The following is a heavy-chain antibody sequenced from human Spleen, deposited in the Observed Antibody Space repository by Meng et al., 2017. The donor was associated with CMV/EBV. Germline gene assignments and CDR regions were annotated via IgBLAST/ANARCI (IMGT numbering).Heavy chain of an antibody. J-gene: IGHJ4*02. CDR3: AKDRARYCSSTSCHLVDY. V-gene: IGHV3-NL1*01. D-gene: IGHD2-2*01. Sequence: GESLKISCVTSGISFSDFTIHWVRQAPGKGLEWVSSIFSGGNTYYADSVKGRFTISRDNSKNTLYLQMNSLRAEDTAVYYCAKDRARYCSSTSCHLVDYWGQGTLVTVSS. CDR1: GISFSDFT. CDR2: IFSGGNT.